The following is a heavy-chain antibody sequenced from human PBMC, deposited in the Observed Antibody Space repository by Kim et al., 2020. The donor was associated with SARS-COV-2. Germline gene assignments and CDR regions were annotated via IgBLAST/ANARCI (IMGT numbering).Heavy chain of an antibody. V-gene: IGHV3-23*01. Sequence: DSVKGRFTISRDNSKNTLYLQMNSLRAEDTAVYYCAKAQYSSAPRDAFDIWGQGTMVTVSS. CDR3: AKAQYSSAPRDAFDI. D-gene: IGHD6-19*01. J-gene: IGHJ3*02.